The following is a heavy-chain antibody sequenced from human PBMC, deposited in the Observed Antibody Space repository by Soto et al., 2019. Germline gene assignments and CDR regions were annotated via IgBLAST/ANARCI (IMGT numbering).Heavy chain of an antibody. J-gene: IGHJ4*02. V-gene: IGHV3-23*01. D-gene: IGHD3-22*01. CDR3: ARPSRLYYDSSGYYASQPLDS. CDR2: ISGSGDST. Sequence: GGSLRLSCASSGFTFRSFAMSWVRQAPGKELEWVSAISGSGDSTYYADSVKGRFTISRDNSKKTLFLQMNSLRAEDTAVYYCARPSRLYYDSSGYYASQPLDSWGQGTQVTAPQ. CDR1: GFTFRSFA.